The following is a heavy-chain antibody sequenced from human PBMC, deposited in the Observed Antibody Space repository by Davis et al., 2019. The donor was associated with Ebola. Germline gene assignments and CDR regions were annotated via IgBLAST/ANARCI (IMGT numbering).Heavy chain of an antibody. CDR3: ARGGGSSKRTMGY. J-gene: IGHJ4*02. V-gene: IGHV1-2*04. Sequence: AASVKVSCKASGYTFTGYYMHWVRQAPGQGLEWMGWINPNSGGTNYAQKFQGWVTMTRDTSISTAYMELSRLRSDDTPVYYCARGGGSSKRTMGYWGQGTLVTVSS. D-gene: IGHD1-26*01. CDR2: INPNSGGT. CDR1: GYTFTGYY.